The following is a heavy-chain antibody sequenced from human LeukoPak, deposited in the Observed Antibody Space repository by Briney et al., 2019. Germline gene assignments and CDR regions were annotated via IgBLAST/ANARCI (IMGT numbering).Heavy chain of an antibody. CDR2: IIPIFGTA. D-gene: IGHD3-10*01. Sequence: ASVKVSCKASGGTFSSYAISWVRQAPGQGLEWMGGIIPIFGTANYAQKFQGRVTITADESTSTAYMELSSLRSEDTAVYYCARGSAMGGIWFDPWGQGTLDTVSS. J-gene: IGHJ5*02. CDR1: GGTFSSYA. V-gene: IGHV1-69*13. CDR3: ARGSAMGGIWFDP.